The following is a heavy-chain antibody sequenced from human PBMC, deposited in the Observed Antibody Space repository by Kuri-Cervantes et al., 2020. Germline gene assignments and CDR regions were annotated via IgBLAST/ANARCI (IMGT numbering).Heavy chain of an antibody. J-gene: IGHJ4*02. CDR2: INADGSDT. V-gene: IGHV3-74*01. CDR1: GFTFSGNW. D-gene: IGHD6-13*01. CDR3: ARDPHVSNWLYFFDS. Sequence: GGSLRLSCAASGFTFSGNWMHWVRQAPGKGLEWISRINADGSDTAYADSVRGRFSISRDNAKHTLYLQMSSLTAEDTGIYYCARDPHVSNWLYFFDSWGQGTLVTVSS.